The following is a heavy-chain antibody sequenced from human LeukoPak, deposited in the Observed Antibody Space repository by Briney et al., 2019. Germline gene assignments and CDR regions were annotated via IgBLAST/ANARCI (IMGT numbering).Heavy chain of an antibody. CDR3: ARDQGTSVTAMVGGHFDY. D-gene: IGHD4-17*01. Sequence: GRSLRLSCAASGFTFRGNGMHWVRQAPGKGLEWVAIIWYDGSNRYYADSVKGRFTISRDNSKNPLFLQMNSLTAEDTAVYYCARDQGTSVTAMVGGHFDYWGPGTLVTVSS. V-gene: IGHV3-33*01. J-gene: IGHJ4*02. CDR1: GFTFRGNG. CDR2: IWYDGSNR.